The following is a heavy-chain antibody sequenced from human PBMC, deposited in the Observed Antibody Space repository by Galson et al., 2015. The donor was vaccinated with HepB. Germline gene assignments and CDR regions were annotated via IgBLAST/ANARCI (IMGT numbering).Heavy chain of an antibody. Sequence: SVKVSCKASGYTFTSYGISWVRQAPGQGLEWMGWISAYNGNTNYAQKLQGRVTMTTDTSTSTAYMELRSLRSDDTAVYYCARFYYYDSRVLYYYYGMDVWGQGTTVTVSS. D-gene: IGHD3-22*01. J-gene: IGHJ6*02. CDR3: ARFYYYDSRVLYYYYGMDV. CDR1: GYTFTSYG. V-gene: IGHV1-18*01. CDR2: ISAYNGNT.